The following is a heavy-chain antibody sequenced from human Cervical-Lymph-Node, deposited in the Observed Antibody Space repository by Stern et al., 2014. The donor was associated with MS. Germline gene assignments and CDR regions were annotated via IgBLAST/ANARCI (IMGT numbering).Heavy chain of an antibody. CDR3: ARQRYFDY. CDR2: IFPGGSDI. CDR1: GYTFTSYW. J-gene: IGHJ4*02. Sequence: VQLVESGPEVKRPGESLKISCQASGYTFTSYWIGWVRQMPGKGLEWIAIIFPGGSDIRYSPSFQVQVTISADKSSSTAYLQWNNLKASDPAIYYCARQRYFDYWGQGTLVTVSS. V-gene: IGHV5-51*01.